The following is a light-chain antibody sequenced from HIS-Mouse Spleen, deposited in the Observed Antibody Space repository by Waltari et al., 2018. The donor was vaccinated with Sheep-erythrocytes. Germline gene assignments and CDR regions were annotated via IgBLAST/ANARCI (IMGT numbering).Light chain of an antibody. V-gene: IGKV3-11*01. CDR3: QQRSNWLT. CDR1: QSVSSY. J-gene: IGKJ4*01. CDR2: DAS. Sequence: EIVLTQSPATLSLSPGERATLSCRASQSVSSYLAWYQQKPDQAPRLLIYDASNRATGIPARFSGSGSGTDVTLTISSLEPEDFAVYYCQQRSNWLTFGGGTKVEIK.